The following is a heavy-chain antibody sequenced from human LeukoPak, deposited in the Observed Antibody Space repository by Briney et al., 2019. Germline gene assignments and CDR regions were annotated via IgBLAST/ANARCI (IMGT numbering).Heavy chain of an antibody. CDR1: GFTFSSYS. Sequence: KTGGSLRLSCAASGFTFSSYSMNWVRQAPGKGLEWVSSISSSSSYIYYADSVKGRFTISRDNAKNTVYLQMNSLRAEDTAVYYCAKGGSYRSQPYFDYWGQGTPVTVSS. CDR2: ISSSSSYI. J-gene: IGHJ4*02. D-gene: IGHD3-16*02. V-gene: IGHV3-21*04. CDR3: AKGGSYRSQPYFDY.